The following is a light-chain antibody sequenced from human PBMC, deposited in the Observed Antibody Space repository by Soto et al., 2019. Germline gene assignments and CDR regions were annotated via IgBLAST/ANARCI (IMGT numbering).Light chain of an antibody. CDR3: QQRNSYPLT. V-gene: IGKV1-9*01. CDR1: QGISSY. CDR2: AAS. Sequence: IQLTQSPSSLSASVGDRVTITCRASQGISSYLAWYQQKPGKAPKLLIYAASPLQSGVPSRFSGSGSGTYFTLTISSLQPEDFATYYCQQRNSYPLTFGGGTKVEIK. J-gene: IGKJ4*01.